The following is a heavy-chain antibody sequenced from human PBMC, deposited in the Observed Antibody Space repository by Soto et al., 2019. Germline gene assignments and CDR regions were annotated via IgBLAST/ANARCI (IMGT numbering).Heavy chain of an antibody. CDR3: ARGGNNYDTSGYYPVH. Sequence: EVQLVESGGGLVQPGGSLRLSCAASGFTVNTYYMTWVRQAPGKGLEWVSVIYSGGSIYYADSAKGRFTISRDNSKNTLYLQMSSLRAEDTARYYCARGGNNYDTSGYYPVHWGQGTLVTVSS. CDR2: IYSGGSI. V-gene: IGHV3-66*01. D-gene: IGHD3-22*01. CDR1: GFTVNTYY. J-gene: IGHJ4*02.